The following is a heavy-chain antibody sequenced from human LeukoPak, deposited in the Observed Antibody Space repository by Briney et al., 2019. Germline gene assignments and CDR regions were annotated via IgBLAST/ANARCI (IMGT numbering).Heavy chain of an antibody. CDR2: ISSSGSTI. J-gene: IGHJ6*02. V-gene: IGHV3-48*03. CDR3: PSGSNTDFWSGYPPGYGMDV. D-gene: IGHD3-3*01. Sequence: GGSLRLSCAASGFTFSSYEMNWVRQAPGKGLEWVSYISSSGSTIYYADSVKGRFTISRDNAKNSLYLQMNSLRAEDTAVYYCPSGSNTDFWSGYPPGYGMDVWGQGTTVTVSS. CDR1: GFTFSSYE.